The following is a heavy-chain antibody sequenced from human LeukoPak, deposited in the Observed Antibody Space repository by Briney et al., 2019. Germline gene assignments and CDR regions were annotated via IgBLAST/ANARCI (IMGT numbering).Heavy chain of an antibody. V-gene: IGHV4-38-2*02. CDR3: ARGSYHELSSFDY. Sequence: SETLSLTCTVSGYSISSGYYWGWIRQPPGKGLEWIGSIYHSGSTYYNPSLKSRVTISVDTSKNQFSLKLSSVTAADTAAYYCARGSYHELSSFDYWGQGTLVTVSS. CDR2: IYHSGST. CDR1: GYSISSGYY. J-gene: IGHJ4*02. D-gene: IGHD3-10*01.